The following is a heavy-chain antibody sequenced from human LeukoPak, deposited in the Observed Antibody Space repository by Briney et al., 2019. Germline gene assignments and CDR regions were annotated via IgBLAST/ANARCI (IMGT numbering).Heavy chain of an antibody. CDR1: GFTFSSYT. V-gene: IGHV3-30*04. D-gene: IGHD6-19*01. CDR2: ISSDGSNK. CDR3: ARVVVSSWSDYFDY. J-gene: IGHJ4*02. Sequence: GGSLRLSCAASGFTFSSYTIHWVRQAPGKGLEWVAVISSDGSNKYYVDSVKGRFTISRDNSKNTLSLQMNSLRAEDTAVYYCARVVVSSWSDYFDYWGQGTLVTVSS.